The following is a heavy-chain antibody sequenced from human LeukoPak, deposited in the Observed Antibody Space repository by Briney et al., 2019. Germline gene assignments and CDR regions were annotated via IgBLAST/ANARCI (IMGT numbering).Heavy chain of an antibody. CDR3: AKDGGWTQEMYKDCGGDCYSNDYFDY. V-gene: IGHV3-23*01. J-gene: IGHJ4*02. D-gene: IGHD2-21*02. CDR1: GFTFSSYA. CDR2: ISGSGGST. Sequence: GGSLRLSCAASGFTFSSYAMSWVRQAPGKGLEWVSAISGSGGSTYYADSVKGRFTISRDNSKNTLYLQMNSLRAEDTAVYYCAKDGGWTQEMYKDCGGDCYSNDYFDYWGQGTLVTVSS.